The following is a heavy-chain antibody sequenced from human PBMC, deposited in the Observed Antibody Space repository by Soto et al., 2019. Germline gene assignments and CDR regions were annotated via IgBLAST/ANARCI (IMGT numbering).Heavy chain of an antibody. V-gene: IGHV1-8*01. CDR1: GYTFTSYD. CDR3: ARGGVLRYFDWLAWFDP. Sequence: QVQLVQSGAEVKKPGASVKVSCKASGYTFTSYDINWVRQATGQGLEWMGWMNPNSGNTGYAQKFQGRVTMTRNTSISTAYMELSSLRSEETALYYCARGGVLRYFDWLAWFDPWGQGTLVTVSS. CDR2: MNPNSGNT. J-gene: IGHJ5*02. D-gene: IGHD3-9*01.